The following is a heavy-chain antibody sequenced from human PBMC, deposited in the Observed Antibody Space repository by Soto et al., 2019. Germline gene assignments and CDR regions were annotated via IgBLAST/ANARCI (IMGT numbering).Heavy chain of an antibody. CDR2: IYHSGST. V-gene: IGHV4-4*02. J-gene: IGHJ6*02. D-gene: IGHD1-26*01. CDR1: GGSISSSNW. CDR3: ARVSGRYYYGMDH. Sequence: QVQLQESGPALVKPSGTLSLTCAVSGGSISSSNWWSWVRQPPGKGLEWIGEIYHSGSTNYNPSLKSRVTTAVDKSKIQFSLMLSSVTAADTAVYYCARVSGRYYYGMDHWDQGTTVTVSS.